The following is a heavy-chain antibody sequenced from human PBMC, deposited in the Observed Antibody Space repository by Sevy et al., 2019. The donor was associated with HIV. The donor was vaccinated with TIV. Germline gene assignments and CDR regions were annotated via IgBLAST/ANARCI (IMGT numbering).Heavy chain of an antibody. Sequence: ASVKVSCKASGGTFSSYAISWVRQAPGQGLEWMGGIIPIFGIANYAQKFQGRVTITADESTSTAYMELSSLRSEDTAVYYCASNYYYDSSGYYFQHWGQGTLVTVSS. CDR3: ASNYYYDSSGYYFQH. V-gene: IGHV1-69*13. CDR1: GGTFSSYA. J-gene: IGHJ1*01. D-gene: IGHD3-22*01. CDR2: IIPIFGIA.